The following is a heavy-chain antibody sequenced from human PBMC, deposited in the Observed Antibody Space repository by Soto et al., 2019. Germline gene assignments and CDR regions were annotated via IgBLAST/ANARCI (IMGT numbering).Heavy chain of an antibody. CDR2: ISAYNGNT. D-gene: IGHD3-22*01. J-gene: IGHJ3*02. CDR1: GGTFSSYA. CDR3: ARVRYYDSRGPKSTDAFVI. V-gene: IGHV1-18*01. Sequence: ASVKVSCKASGGTFSSYAISWVRQAPGQGLEWMGWISAYNGNTNYAQKLQGRVTMTTDTSTSTAYMELRSLRSDDTAVYYCARVRYYDSRGPKSTDAFVIWGQGTMVTV.